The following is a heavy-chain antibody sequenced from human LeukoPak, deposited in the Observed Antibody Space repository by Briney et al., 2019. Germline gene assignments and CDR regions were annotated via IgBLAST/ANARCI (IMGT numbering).Heavy chain of an antibody. CDR2: ISYDGSNK. V-gene: IGHV3-30*04. CDR1: GFTFSSYA. D-gene: IGHD1-7*01. CDR3: AREAGITGTAYYFDY. Sequence: GRSLRLSCAASGFTFSSYAMHWVRQAPGKGLEWVAVISYDGSNKYYADPVKGRFTISRDNSKNTLYLQMNSLRAEDTAVYYCAREAGITGTAYYFDYWGQGTLVTVSS. J-gene: IGHJ4*02.